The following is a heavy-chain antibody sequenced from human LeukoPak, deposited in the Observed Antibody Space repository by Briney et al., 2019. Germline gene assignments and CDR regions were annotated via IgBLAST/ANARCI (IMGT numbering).Heavy chain of an antibody. J-gene: IGHJ4*02. V-gene: IGHV3-23*01. CDR3: AKDAFLLGGSNYFDY. CDR2: ISGSGGST. CDR1: GFTFSGYA. D-gene: IGHD3-3*02. Sequence: GGSLRLSCAASGFTFSGYAMSWVRHAPGKGLEWVSAISGSGGSTYYADSVKGRFTISRDNSKNTLYLQMNSLRAEDTAVYYCAKDAFLLGGSNYFDYWGQGTLVTVSS.